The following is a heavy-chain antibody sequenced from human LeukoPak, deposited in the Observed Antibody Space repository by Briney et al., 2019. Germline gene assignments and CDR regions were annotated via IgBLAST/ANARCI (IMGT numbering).Heavy chain of an antibody. CDR1: GGTFSSYA. CDR2: IIPIFGTA. Sequence: SVKVSCKASGGTFSSYAISWVRQAPGQGLEWMGGIIPIFGTANYAQKFQGRVTITADESTSTAYMELSSLRSEDTAVYYCASADYYDSSGHDNDAFDIWGQGTMVTVSS. D-gene: IGHD3-22*01. CDR3: ASADYYDSSGHDNDAFDI. J-gene: IGHJ3*02. V-gene: IGHV1-69*13.